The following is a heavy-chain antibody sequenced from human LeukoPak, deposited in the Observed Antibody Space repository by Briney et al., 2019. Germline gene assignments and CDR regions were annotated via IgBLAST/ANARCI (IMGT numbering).Heavy chain of an antibody. CDR2: IIPIFGTA. Sequence: GSSVKVSCKASGGTFSSYAISWVRQAPGQGLEWMGRIIPIFGTANYAQKFQGRVTIITDESTSTAYMELSSLRSEDTAVYYCASHMVARFDYWGQGTLVTVSS. CDR3: ASHMVARFDY. CDR1: GGTFSSYA. J-gene: IGHJ4*02. D-gene: IGHD2-21*01. V-gene: IGHV1-69*05.